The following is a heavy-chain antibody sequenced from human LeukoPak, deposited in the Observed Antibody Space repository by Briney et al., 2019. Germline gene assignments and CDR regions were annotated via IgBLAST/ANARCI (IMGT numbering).Heavy chain of an antibody. V-gene: IGHV3-64*01. CDR1: GFTFSSYA. CDR3: ASPGAYY. CDR2: ISSNGGST. Sequence: GGSLRLSCAAWGFTFSSYAMHWVRQAPGKGLEYVSAISSNGGSTYYANSVKGRFTITRDNAKDTLYLQMGSLRAEDMAVYYCASPGAYYWGQGTLVTVSS. J-gene: IGHJ4*02.